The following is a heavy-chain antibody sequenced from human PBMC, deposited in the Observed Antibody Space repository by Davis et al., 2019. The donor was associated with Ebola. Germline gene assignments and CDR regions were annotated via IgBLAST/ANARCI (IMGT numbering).Heavy chain of an antibody. CDR3: ARSVLLWFGDRGNYFDY. Sequence: AASVKVSCKASGGTFSSYAISWVRQAPGQGLEWMGRIIPILGIANYAQKFQGRVTITAGKSTSTAYMELSSLRSEDTAVYYCARSVLLWFGDRGNYFDYWGQGTLVTVSS. J-gene: IGHJ4*02. D-gene: IGHD3-10*01. CDR2: IIPILGIA. CDR1: GGTFSSYA. V-gene: IGHV1-69*04.